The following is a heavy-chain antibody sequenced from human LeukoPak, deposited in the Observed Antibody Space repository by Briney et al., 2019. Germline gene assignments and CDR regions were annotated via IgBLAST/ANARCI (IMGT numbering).Heavy chain of an antibody. CDR3: ARASDYVWGSYPTDY. Sequence: SVKVSCKASGGTFRDYPLSWVRQAPGQGLEWMGGIIPMFGTAKYAQNFEGRVKITADESTSTAYMELSSLRSEDTAVYYCARASDYVWGSYPTDYWGQGTLVTVSS. J-gene: IGHJ4*02. CDR1: GGTFRDYP. D-gene: IGHD3-16*02. CDR2: IIPMFGTA. V-gene: IGHV1-69*13.